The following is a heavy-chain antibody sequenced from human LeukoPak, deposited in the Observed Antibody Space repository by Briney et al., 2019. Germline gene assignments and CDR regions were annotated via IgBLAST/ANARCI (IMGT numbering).Heavy chain of an antibody. Sequence: PGGSLRLSCAASGFTFSSYVMHWVRQAPGKGLEWVAIISYDGSNEYYADSVKGRFTISRDNSKNTLYLQMNSLRAEDTAVYYCAKDLLYGGPWGQGTLVTVSS. CDR3: AKDLLYGGP. V-gene: IGHV3-30*04. CDR2: ISYDGSNE. D-gene: IGHD4-23*01. J-gene: IGHJ4*02. CDR1: GFTFSSYV.